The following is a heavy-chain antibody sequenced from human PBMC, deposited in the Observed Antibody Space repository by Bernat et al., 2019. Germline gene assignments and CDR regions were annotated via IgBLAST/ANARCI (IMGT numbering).Heavy chain of an antibody. V-gene: IGHV3-30*18. D-gene: IGHD2-15*01. J-gene: IGHJ4*02. Sequence: QVQLVESGGGVVQPGRSLRLSCAASGFTFSSYGMHWVRQAPGKGLEWVAVISYDGSNKYYADSVKGRFTISRDNSKNTLYLQMNSLRAEDTAVYYCAKGLVGAQGPFDYWGQGTLVTVSS. CDR3: AKGLVGAQGPFDY. CDR2: ISYDGSNK. CDR1: GFTFSSYG.